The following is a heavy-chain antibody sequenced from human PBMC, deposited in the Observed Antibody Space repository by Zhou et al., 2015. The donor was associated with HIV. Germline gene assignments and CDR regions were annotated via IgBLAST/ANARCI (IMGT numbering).Heavy chain of an antibody. J-gene: IGHJ3*02. CDR3: ARDWGYYYGSGGNAFDI. D-gene: IGHD3-10*01. V-gene: IGHV1-69*01. CDR2: IIPIFGTA. Sequence: QVQLVQSGAEVKKPGSSVKVSCKASGGTFSSYAISWVRQAPGQGLEWMGGIIPIFGTANYAQKFQGRVTITADESTSTAYMELSSLRSEDTAVYYCARDWGYYYGSGGNAFDIWGQGTMVTVSS. CDR1: GGTFSSYA.